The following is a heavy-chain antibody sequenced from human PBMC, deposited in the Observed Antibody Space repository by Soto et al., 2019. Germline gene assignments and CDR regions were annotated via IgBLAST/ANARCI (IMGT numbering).Heavy chain of an antibody. CDR2: ISFDGNNE. CDR3: AKNLYYWSYYLDY. J-gene: IGHJ4*02. CDR1: GFTFNSYG. V-gene: IGHV3-30*18. Sequence: QVQLVESGGGVVQPGKSLRLSCAASGFTFNSYGMHWVRQAPGTGLEWVAGISFDGNNEYYVDTMKGRFTISRDNSKNPLYLQMTSLTADDAAVYYCAKNLYYWSYYLDYWGQGTLVTVSS. D-gene: IGHD2-8*01.